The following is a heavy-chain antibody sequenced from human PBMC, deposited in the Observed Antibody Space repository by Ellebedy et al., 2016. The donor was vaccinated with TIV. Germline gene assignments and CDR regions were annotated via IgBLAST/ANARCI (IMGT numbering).Heavy chain of an antibody. CDR2: INQGGTT. CDR3: AREKVYSSGWGWAYNWFDS. CDR1: GGSFSGSNDY. Sequence: SETLSLXXTVSGGSFSGSNDYWAWIRQPPGRGLEWIGEINQGGTTKYNPSLKTRVTMSIDTSKNQFSLMLKSVTAADTAVYYCAREKVYSSGWGWAYNWFDSWGQGTLVIVSS. V-gene: IGHV4-39*02. J-gene: IGHJ5*01. D-gene: IGHD6-19*01.